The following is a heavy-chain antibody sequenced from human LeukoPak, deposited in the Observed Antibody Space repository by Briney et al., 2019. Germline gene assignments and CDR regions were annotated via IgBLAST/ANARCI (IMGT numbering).Heavy chain of an antibody. V-gene: IGHV4-4*09. CDR2: VYISGST. CDR3: ARIPLGYSGAYYFDS. CDR1: GGSISNYY. J-gene: IGHJ4*02. D-gene: IGHD5-12*01. Sequence: SETLSLTCSVSGGSISNYYWSWIRQPPGKGLEWIGYVYISGSTNYNPSLRSRVTNALDTSKRQFSLKLSSVTAADTALYYCARIPLGYSGAYYFDSWGQGTLVTVSS.